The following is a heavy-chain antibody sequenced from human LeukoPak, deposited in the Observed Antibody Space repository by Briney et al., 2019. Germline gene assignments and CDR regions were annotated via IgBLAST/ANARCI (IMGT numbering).Heavy chain of an antibody. CDR3: AIDMFSYSSGDAFDI. D-gene: IGHD6-19*01. Sequence: GGSLRLSCAASGFTFSSYGMHWVRQAPGRGLEWVAVISYNGSNKYYADSVKGRFTISRDNSKNTLYLQMNSLRAEDTAVYYCAIDMFSYSSGDAFDIWGQGTMVTVSS. CDR1: GFTFSSYG. CDR2: ISYNGSNK. V-gene: IGHV3-30*03. J-gene: IGHJ3*02.